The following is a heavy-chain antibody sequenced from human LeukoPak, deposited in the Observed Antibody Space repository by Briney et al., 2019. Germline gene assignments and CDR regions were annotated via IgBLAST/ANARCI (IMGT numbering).Heavy chain of an antibody. CDR3: ARRGGSYYGTYYFDY. Sequence: PGESLKISFKGPGYVFTSYWIGWVRQMPGKGLDWIGIIYPFDSDTRYSPSFQGQVTISADKSITTAYLQWSSLKASDTAMYYCARRGGSYYGTYYFDYWGQGTLVTVSS. CDR1: GYVFTSYW. V-gene: IGHV5-51*01. J-gene: IGHJ4*02. D-gene: IGHD1-26*01. CDR2: IYPFDSDT.